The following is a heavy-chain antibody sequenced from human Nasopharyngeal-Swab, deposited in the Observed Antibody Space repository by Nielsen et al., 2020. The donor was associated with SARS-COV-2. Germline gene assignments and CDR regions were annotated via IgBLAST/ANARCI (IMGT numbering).Heavy chain of an antibody. CDR2: IKEDGSAK. D-gene: IGHD6-13*01. CDR3: ARGTWYSSSGASYYYYYGMDV. CDR1: GFTFSNYW. J-gene: IGHJ6*02. Sequence: GESLKISCADSGFTFSNYWMSWVRQAPGKGLEWVANIKEDGSAKYYVDSVKGRFTISRDNAEKSLYLEMNSLRAEDTAVYYCARGTWYSSSGASYYYYYGMDVWGQGTTVTVSS. V-gene: IGHV3-7*01.